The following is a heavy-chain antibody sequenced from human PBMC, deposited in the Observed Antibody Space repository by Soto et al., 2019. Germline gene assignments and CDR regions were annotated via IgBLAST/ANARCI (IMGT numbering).Heavy chain of an antibody. CDR1: GFTFSSYA. CDR3: ARDLLIAVAGYFDY. V-gene: IGHV3-30-3*01. Sequence: QVQLVESGGGVVQPGRSLRLSCAASGFTFSSYAMHWVHQAPGKGLEWVAVISYDGSNKYYADSVKGRFTISRDNSKNTLYLQMNSLRAEDTAVYYCARDLLIAVAGYFDYWGQGTLVTVSS. D-gene: IGHD6-19*01. CDR2: ISYDGSNK. J-gene: IGHJ4*02.